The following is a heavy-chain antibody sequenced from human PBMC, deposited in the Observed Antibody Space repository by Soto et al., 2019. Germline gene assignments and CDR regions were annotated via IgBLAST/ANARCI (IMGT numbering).Heavy chain of an antibody. J-gene: IGHJ6*02. V-gene: IGHV3-30-3*01. D-gene: IGHD2-2*01. CDR2: ISYDGSNK. CDR3: ARGVDIVLVPAAMYYYYGMDV. CDR1: GFTFSSYA. Sequence: QVQLVESGGGVVQPGRSLRLSCAASGFTFSSYAMHWVRQAPGKGLEWVAVISYDGSNKYYADSVKGRFTISRDNSKNTLYLQMNSLRAEDTAVDYCARGVDIVLVPAAMYYYYGMDVWGQGTTVTVSS.